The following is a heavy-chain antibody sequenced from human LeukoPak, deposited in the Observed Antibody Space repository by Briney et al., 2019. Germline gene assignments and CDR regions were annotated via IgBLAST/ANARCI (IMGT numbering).Heavy chain of an antibody. D-gene: IGHD1-26*01. V-gene: IGHV3-53*01. CDR1: GFTVSGNY. Sequence: GGSLRLSCAVSGFTVSGNYMSWVRQAPGKGLEWVSLIYSGGTTYYADSVKGRFTISRDNSKNTLYLQMNSLRAEDTAVYYCARDILGSQTPFDYWGQGTLVTVSS. CDR3: ARDILGSQTPFDY. CDR2: IYSGGTT. J-gene: IGHJ4*02.